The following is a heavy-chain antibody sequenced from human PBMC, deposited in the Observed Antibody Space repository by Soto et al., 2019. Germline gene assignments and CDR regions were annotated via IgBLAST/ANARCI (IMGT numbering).Heavy chain of an antibody. J-gene: IGHJ4*02. CDR1: GYTFTSYY. V-gene: IGHV1-46*01. D-gene: IGHD6-13*01. CDR3: ARVTRIASSFDY. CDR2: INPSGGST. Sequence: AAVKVSCKASGYTFTSYYMHWMRPAPGQGLEWMGIINPSGGSTSYAQKFQSRVTMTRDTSTSTVYMELSSLRSEDTAVYYCARVTRIASSFDYWGQGTLVTVSS.